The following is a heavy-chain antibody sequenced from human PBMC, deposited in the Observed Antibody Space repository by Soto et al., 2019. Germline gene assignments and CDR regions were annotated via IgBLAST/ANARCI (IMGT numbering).Heavy chain of an antibody. CDR2: INAGNGNT. Sequence: ASVKVSCKASGYTFTSYAMHWVRQAPGQRLEWMGWINAGNGNTKYSQKFQGRVTITRDTSASTAYMELSSLRSEDTAVYYCARAVPVVVAAIYFDYWGQGTLVTVSS. CDR1: GYTFTSYA. J-gene: IGHJ4*02. D-gene: IGHD2-15*01. V-gene: IGHV1-3*01. CDR3: ARAVPVVVAAIYFDY.